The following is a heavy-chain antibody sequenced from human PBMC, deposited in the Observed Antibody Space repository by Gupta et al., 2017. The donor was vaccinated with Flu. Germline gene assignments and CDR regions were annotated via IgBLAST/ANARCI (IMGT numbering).Heavy chain of an antibody. Sequence: EVQLVESGGGLVKPGGSLRLSCAASGFTFTSAWMSWVRQAPGKGLEWIGRIKRKADGGKKDYAAPVEDKFIISRDDSNNTLYLQVNSLKTEDTAVYYCSTYDGSFRYWGQGTLVTVSS. CDR2: IKRKADGGKK. V-gene: IGHV3-15*01. J-gene: IGHJ4*02. CDR3: STYDGSFRY. D-gene: IGHD3-3*01. CDR1: GFTFTSAW.